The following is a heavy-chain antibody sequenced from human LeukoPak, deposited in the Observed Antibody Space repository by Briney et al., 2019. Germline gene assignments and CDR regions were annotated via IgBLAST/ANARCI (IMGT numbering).Heavy chain of an antibody. V-gene: IGHV4-4*07. CDR1: GGSISSYY. CDR3: ARDLTDNSSGWTLDAFDI. D-gene: IGHD6-19*01. Sequence: SETLSLTCTVSGGSISSYYWSWIRQPAGKGLEWIGRIYTSGSTNYNPSLKSRVTISVDTSKNQFSLKLSSVTAADTAVYYCARDLTDNSSGWTLDAFDIWGQGTMVTISS. J-gene: IGHJ3*02. CDR2: IYTSGST.